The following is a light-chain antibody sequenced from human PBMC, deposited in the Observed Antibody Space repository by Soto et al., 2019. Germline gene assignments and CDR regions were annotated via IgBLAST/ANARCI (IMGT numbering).Light chain of an antibody. V-gene: IGKV3-11*01. CDR3: QQRSNWPYIT. CDR2: DAS. Sequence: SPATLSLSPGERATLSCRASQSVSSYLAWYQQKPGQAPRLLIYDASNRATGIPARFSGSGSGTDFTLTISSLEPEDFAVYYCQQRSNWPYITFGQGTRLAIK. J-gene: IGKJ5*01. CDR1: QSVSSY.